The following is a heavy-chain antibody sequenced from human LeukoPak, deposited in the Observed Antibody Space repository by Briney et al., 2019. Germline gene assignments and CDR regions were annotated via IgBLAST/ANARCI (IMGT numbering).Heavy chain of an antibody. J-gene: IGHJ6*03. CDR3: TRASATYSSYSRGYYMDV. CDR2: IRSKANSYAT. CDR1: GFTFSGSA. V-gene: IGHV3-73*01. Sequence: GGSLRLSCAASGFTFSGSAMHWVRQASGKGLEWVGRIRSKANSYATAYAASVKGRFTISRDDSKNTAYLRMNSLKTEDTAVYYCTRASATYSSYSRGYYMDVWGKGTTVTVSS. D-gene: IGHD6-6*01.